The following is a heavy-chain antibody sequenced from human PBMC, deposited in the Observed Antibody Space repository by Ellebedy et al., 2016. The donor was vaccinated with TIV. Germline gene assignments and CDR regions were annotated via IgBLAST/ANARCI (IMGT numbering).Heavy chain of an antibody. CDR2: IYYSGST. J-gene: IGHJ4*02. V-gene: IGHV4-61*01. CDR1: GGSVSSGSYY. D-gene: IGHD3-22*01. Sequence: SETLSLXXTVSGGSVSSGSYYWSWIRQPPGKGLEWIGYIYYSGSTNYNPSLKSRVTISVDTSKNQFSLKLSSVTAADTAVYYCARDVRTYYYDSSGNFDYWGQGTLVTVSS. CDR3: ARDVRTYYYDSSGNFDY.